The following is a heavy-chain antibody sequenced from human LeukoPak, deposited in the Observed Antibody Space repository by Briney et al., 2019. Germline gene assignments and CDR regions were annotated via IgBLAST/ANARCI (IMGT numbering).Heavy chain of an antibody. CDR1: GGSITTNY. Sequence: SETLSLTCFVSGGSITTNYWNWLRQSPGKGLEWIGHYHYSGSTNYNPSLESRVTISIDTSKRQFPLKLNSVTAADTAVYYCARGGSFDTWGQGMLVTVSS. V-gene: IGHV4-59*01. J-gene: IGHJ4*02. CDR2: YHYSGST. D-gene: IGHD3-16*01. CDR3: ARGGSFDT.